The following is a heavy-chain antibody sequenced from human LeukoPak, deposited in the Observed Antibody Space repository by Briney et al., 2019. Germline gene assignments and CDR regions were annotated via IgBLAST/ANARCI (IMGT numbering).Heavy chain of an antibody. V-gene: IGHV3-30*19. J-gene: IGHJ4*02. CDR3: ARGRGGNYGTYYFDY. Sequence: PGGSLRLSCAASGFTFSNYGMHWVRQAPGKGLEWVAIISHDGSNEYYADSVRGRFIISRDKSKHTLSLQMNSLRAEDTAVYYCARGRGGNYGTYYFDYWGQGALVTVSS. CDR1: GFTFSNYG. D-gene: IGHD1-26*01. CDR2: ISHDGSNE.